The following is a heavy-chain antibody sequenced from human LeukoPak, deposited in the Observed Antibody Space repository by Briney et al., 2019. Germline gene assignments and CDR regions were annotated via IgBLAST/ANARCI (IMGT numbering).Heavy chain of an antibody. V-gene: IGHV3-66*01. Sequence: PGGSLRLSCAAPGFTVSGNYMSWVRQAPGKGLEWVSIIYSGGSTYYADSVKGRFTISRDNSKNTPYLQMNSLRAEDTAVYYCARSNLGYYYYYMDVWGKGTTVTVSS. J-gene: IGHJ6*03. CDR1: GFTVSGNY. CDR2: IYSGGST. CDR3: ARSNLGYYYYYMDV.